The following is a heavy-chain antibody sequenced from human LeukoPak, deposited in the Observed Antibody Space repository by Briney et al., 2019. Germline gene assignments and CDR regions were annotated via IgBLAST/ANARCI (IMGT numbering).Heavy chain of an antibody. V-gene: IGHV3-30*03. CDR2: ISYDGSNK. Sequence: GRSLRLSCVASGFTFSRYGMHWVRQAPGKGLEWVAVISYDGSNKYYADSVKGRFTISRDNAKNSLYLQMNSLRAEDTALYHCASEYYYDSSGYSAPLDYWGQGTLVTVSS. CDR3: ASEYYYDSSGYSAPLDY. CDR1: GFTFSRYG. D-gene: IGHD3-22*01. J-gene: IGHJ4*02.